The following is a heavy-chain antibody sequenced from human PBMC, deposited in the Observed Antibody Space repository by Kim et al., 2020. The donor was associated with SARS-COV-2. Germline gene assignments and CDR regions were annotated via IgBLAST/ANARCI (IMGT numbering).Heavy chain of an antibody. Sequence: SVKVSCKASGGTFSSYAISWVRQAPGQGLEWMGGIIPIFGTAYYAQKFQGRVTITADESTSTAYMELSSLRSEDTAVYYCARRPLYSVAGTGWFDPWGQGTLVTVSS. CDR1: GGTFSSYA. CDR3: ARRPLYSVAGTGWFDP. CDR2: IIPIFGTA. J-gene: IGHJ5*02. V-gene: IGHV1-69*13. D-gene: IGHD6-19*01.